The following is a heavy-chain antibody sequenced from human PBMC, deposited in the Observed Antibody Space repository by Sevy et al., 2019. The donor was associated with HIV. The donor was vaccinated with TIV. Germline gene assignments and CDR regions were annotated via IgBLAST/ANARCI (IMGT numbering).Heavy chain of an antibody. CDR1: GFTFSSYS. Sequence: GGCLRLSCAASGFTFSSYSMNWVRQAPGKGLEWVSYISSSSSTIYYADSVKGRFTISRDNAKNSLYLQMNSLRAEDTAVYYCASITEFFGYCSSTDTSCGGVGWGQGTLVTVSS. J-gene: IGHJ4*02. CDR3: ASITEFFGYCSSTDTSCGGVG. CDR2: ISSSSSTI. D-gene: IGHD2-2*01. V-gene: IGHV3-48*01.